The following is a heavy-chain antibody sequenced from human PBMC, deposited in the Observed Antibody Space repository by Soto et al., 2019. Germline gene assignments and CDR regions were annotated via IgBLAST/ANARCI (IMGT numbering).Heavy chain of an antibody. Sequence: GESLKISCKVSGYSFNDYWIAWVRQMPGKGLEWMGIIYPGDSDTRYSPSFQGQVTMSVDKSISTAYLQWSSLKASDTAMYYCARHGKAAVAFDFWGQGTLVNVSS. CDR3: ARHGKAAVAFDF. J-gene: IGHJ3*01. V-gene: IGHV5-51*01. CDR2: IYPGDSDT. D-gene: IGHD6-13*01. CDR1: GYSFNDYW.